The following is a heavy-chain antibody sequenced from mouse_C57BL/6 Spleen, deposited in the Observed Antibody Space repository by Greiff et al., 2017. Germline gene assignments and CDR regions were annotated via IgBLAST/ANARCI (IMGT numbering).Heavy chain of an antibody. V-gene: IGHV5-4*01. CDR2: LSDGGSYT. CDR3: AREGGYDAY. Sequence: EVQVVESGGGLVKPGGSLKLSCAASGFTFSSSAMSWVRPTPDKRLEWVATLSDGGSYTYYPDNVQGRFTISRDNAKNNLYLPMSHLKSEDTAMYYCAREGGYDAYWGQGTTRTVSS. J-gene: IGHJ2*01. CDR1: GFTFSSSA. D-gene: IGHD2-2*01.